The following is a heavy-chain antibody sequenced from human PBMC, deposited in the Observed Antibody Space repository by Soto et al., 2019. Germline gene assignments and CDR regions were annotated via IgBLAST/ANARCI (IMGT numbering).Heavy chain of an antibody. J-gene: IGHJ6*02. CDR1: GFDFGSFG. D-gene: IGHD1-26*01. V-gene: IGHV1-58*02. CDR3: SADHPHMAMGWPV. CDR2: IVVVSGST. Sequence: ASVKVSCKAPGFDFGSFGIQFLRQTRGRGLEWIGWIVVVSGSTNYARHFQGRVAISRDMSSSTAYLDLYDLKSDDTAVYFCSADHPHMAMGWPVWGQGTTVTVSS.